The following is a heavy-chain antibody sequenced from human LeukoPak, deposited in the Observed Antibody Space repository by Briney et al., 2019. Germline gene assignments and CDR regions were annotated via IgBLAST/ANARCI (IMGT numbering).Heavy chain of an antibody. CDR3: AARMGGKDY. V-gene: IGHV4-39*07. CDR2: IYYSGST. D-gene: IGHD3-16*01. Sequence: KPSETLSLTCTVSGGSISSSSYYWGWIRQPPGKGLEWIGSIYYSGSTNYNPSPKSRVTISVDTSKNQFSLKLSSVTAADTAVYYCAARMGGKDYWGQGTLVTVSS. CDR1: GGSISSSSYY. J-gene: IGHJ4*02.